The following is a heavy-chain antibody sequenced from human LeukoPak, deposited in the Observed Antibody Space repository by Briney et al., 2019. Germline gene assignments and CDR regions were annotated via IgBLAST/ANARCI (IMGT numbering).Heavy chain of an antibody. CDR3: ARVYGDYVGY. D-gene: IGHD4-17*01. Sequence: DSVKGRFIISRDNAKNSLYPQMNSLRAEDTAVYYCARVYGDYVGYWGQGTLVTVSS. J-gene: IGHJ4*02. V-gene: IGHV3-48*01.